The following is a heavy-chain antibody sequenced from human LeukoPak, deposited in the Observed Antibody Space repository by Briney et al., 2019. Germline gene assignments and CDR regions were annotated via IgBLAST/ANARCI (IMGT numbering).Heavy chain of an antibody. CDR1: GYSFTTQY. J-gene: IGHJ3*01. CDR3: ARDRARVGTKDDAFDV. D-gene: IGHD3-10*01. CDR2: IDPSGGTT. Sequence: ASVKVSCRASGYSFTTQYMHWVRQASGQPPDWMGAIDPSGGTTRYAQKFQGRVTMTRDTSTSTVHMELSRLRYVDTAVYYCARDRARVGTKDDAFDVWGQGTMVIVSS. V-gene: IGHV1-46*01.